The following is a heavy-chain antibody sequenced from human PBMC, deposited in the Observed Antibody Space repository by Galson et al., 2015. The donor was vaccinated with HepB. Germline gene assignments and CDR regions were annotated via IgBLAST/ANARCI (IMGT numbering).Heavy chain of an antibody. Sequence: SVKVSCKASGYTFTSYGISWVRQAPGQGLEWMGWISAYNGNTNYAQKLQGRVTMSTDTSTSTAYMELRSLRSDDTAVYYCARDRDDYSGRGAFDIWGQGTMVTVSS. J-gene: IGHJ3*02. V-gene: IGHV1-18*04. CDR1: GYTFTSYG. CDR2: ISAYNGNT. CDR3: ARDRDDYSGRGAFDI. D-gene: IGHD5-12*01.